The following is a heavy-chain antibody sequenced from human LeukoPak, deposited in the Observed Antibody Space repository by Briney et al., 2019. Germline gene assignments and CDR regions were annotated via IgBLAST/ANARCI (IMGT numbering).Heavy chain of an antibody. J-gene: IGHJ3*02. D-gene: IGHD4-17*01. Sequence: PSETLSLTCSVSGGSINNYYWYWMRQPPGKGLEWIGYVWYSGTTKYNPSLKSRVTITVDTSKNQFSLKLSSVTAADTAVYYCARKFGSGNYGDLDAFDIWGQGTMVTVSS. CDR3: ARKFGSGNYGDLDAFDI. V-gene: IGHV4-59*01. CDR2: VWYSGTT. CDR1: GGSINNYY.